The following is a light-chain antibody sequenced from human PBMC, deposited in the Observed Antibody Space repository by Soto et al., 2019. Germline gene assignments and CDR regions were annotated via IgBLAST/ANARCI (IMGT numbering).Light chain of an antibody. CDR3: AAWDDSLSGWV. CDR2: RDN. J-gene: IGLJ3*02. CDR1: SSNIGSRF. Sequence: QAVVTQPPSASGTPGQRVTMSCSGTSSNIGSRFVYWYQQLPGTAPKLLIYRDNQRPSGVPDRFSGSKSGTSASLAISGLRSEDEADYYCAAWDDSLSGWVFGGGTKVTVL. V-gene: IGLV1-47*01.